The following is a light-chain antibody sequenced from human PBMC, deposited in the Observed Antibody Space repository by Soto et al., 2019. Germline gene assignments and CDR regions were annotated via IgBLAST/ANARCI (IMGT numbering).Light chain of an antibody. J-gene: IGKJ1*01. V-gene: IGKV3-11*01. CDR1: QSVTTS. CDR2: DAS. CDR3: QQRSNWPRT. Sequence: DIVLPQSPTTRSLSPGERATLPCRASQSVTTSLAWYQQKPGQAPRLLVYDASRRATGIPSRFSGSGSGADFTLTISNLESEDFAVYYCQQRSNWPRTFGQGTKVDIK.